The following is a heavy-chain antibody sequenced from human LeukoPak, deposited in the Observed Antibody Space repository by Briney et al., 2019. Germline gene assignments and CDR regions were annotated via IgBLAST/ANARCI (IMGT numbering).Heavy chain of an antibody. D-gene: IGHD3-10*01. CDR1: DGSIGSSSYY. CDR2: IYYSGST. Sequence: SETLSLTCSVSDGSIGSSSYYWGWIRQPPGKGLEWIGYIYYSGSTNYNPSLKSRVTISVDTSKNQFSLKLSSVTAADTAVYYCARVVVRGVMGPEWGQGTLVTVSS. J-gene: IGHJ4*02. CDR3: ARVVVRGVMGPE. V-gene: IGHV4-39*07.